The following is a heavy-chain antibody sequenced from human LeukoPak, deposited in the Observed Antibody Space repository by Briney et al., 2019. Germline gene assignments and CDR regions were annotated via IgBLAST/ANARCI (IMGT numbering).Heavy chain of an antibody. D-gene: IGHD5-24*01. V-gene: IGHV4-59*12. J-gene: IGHJ6*02. CDR1: GGSISSYY. CDR3: AREMATNRRFYYGMDV. Sequence: SETLSLTCTVSGGSISSYYWSWIRQPPGKGLEWIGYIYDSGSTNYNPSLKSRVTISIDTSKNQFALKLSSVTAADTALYYCAREMATNRRFYYGMDVWGQGTTVTVSS. CDR2: IYDSGST.